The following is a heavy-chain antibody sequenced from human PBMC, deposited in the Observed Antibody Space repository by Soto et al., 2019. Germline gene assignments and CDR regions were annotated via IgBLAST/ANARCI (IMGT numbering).Heavy chain of an antibody. CDR3: ARGALGYYFDY. D-gene: IGHD7-27*01. Sequence: EVQLVESGGGLVQPGGSLRLSCEASGFTFSTYWLHGVRQAPGEGLVWVSQINNDGTSATYADSVKGRFTISRDNAKNTLYLQMNSLRVDDTAVYYCARGALGYYFDYWGQGTLVTVSS. CDR2: INNDGTSA. V-gene: IGHV3-74*01. CDR1: GFTFSTYW. J-gene: IGHJ4*02.